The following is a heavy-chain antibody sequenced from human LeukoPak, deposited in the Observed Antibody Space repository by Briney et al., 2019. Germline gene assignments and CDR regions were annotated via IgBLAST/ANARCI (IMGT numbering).Heavy chain of an antibody. J-gene: IGHJ4*02. CDR1: GGTFSSYA. D-gene: IGHD3-10*01. CDR2: IIPIFGTA. CDR3: AESFGGEYYFDY. Sequence: SVKVSCKASGGTFSSYAIGWVRQAPGQGLEWMGRIIPIFGTANYAQKFQGRVTITTDESTSTAYMELSSLRSEDTAVYYCAESFGGEYYFDYWGQGTLVTVSS. V-gene: IGHV1-69*05.